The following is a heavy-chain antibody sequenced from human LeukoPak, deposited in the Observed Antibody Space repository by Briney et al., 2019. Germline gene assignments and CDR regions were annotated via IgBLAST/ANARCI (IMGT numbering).Heavy chain of an antibody. CDR1: GGTFSSYA. D-gene: IGHD5-24*01. CDR3: TRGNRWLQSGGFDY. V-gene: IGHV1-69*04. J-gene: IGHJ4*02. Sequence: SVKVSCKASGGTFSSYAISWVRQAPGQGLECMGRIIPILGIANYAQKFQDRVTITADKSTSTAYMELTSLRSEDTAVYYCTRGNRWLQSGGFDYWGQGTLVTVSS. CDR2: IIPILGIA.